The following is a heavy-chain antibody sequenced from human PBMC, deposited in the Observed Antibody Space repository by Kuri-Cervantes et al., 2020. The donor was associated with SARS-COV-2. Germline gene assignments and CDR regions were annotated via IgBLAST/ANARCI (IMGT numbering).Heavy chain of an antibody. CDR2: INHSGST. J-gene: IGHJ6*03. V-gene: IGHV4-34*01. CDR3: ARQRDYDFWSGYYYMDV. CDR1: GGSFSGYY. Sequence: SETLSLTCAVYGGSFSGYYWNWIRQPPGKGLEWIGEINHSGSTNYNPSLKSRVTISVDTSKNQFSLKLSSVTAADTAVYYCARQRDYDFWSGYYYMDVWGKGTTVTVSS. D-gene: IGHD3-3*01.